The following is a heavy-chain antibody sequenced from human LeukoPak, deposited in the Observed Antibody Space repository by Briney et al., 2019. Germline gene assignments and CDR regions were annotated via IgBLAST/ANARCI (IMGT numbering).Heavy chain of an antibody. CDR2: ISGSGGST. CDR1: GFTFSSYA. Sequence: PGGSLRLSCAVSGFTFSSYAMSWVRQAPGKGLEWVSAISGSGGSTYYADSVKGRFTISRDNSKNTLYLQMNSLRAEDTAVYYCAKVVTQSYYFDYWGQGTLVTVSS. CDR3: AKVVTQSYYFDY. D-gene: IGHD2-15*01. V-gene: IGHV3-23*01. J-gene: IGHJ4*02.